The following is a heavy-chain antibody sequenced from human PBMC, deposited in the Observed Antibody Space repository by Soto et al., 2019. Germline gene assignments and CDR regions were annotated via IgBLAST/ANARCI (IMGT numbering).Heavy chain of an antibody. D-gene: IGHD3-3*01. CDR1: GFTFRDYA. J-gene: IGHJ3*02. CDR3: AKDSGLPDFGVVIHAFDI. Sequence: EVQLLESGGGLGQPGGSLRLSCAASGFTFRDYAMSWVRQAPGKGLEWVSTISGSLGSAYYADSVKGRFTISRDKSNNTLYLQMNSLRAEDTAVYYCAKDSGLPDFGVVIHAFDIWGQGTLVTVSS. V-gene: IGHV3-23*01. CDR2: ISGSLGSA.